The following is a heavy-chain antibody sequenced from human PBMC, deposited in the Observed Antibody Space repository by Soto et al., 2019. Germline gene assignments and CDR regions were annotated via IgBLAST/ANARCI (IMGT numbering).Heavy chain of an antibody. CDR1: GYTFTSYA. CDR3: ARVEGPSGIAAVGFDY. J-gene: IGHJ4*02. CDR2: INAGNGNT. V-gene: IGHV1-3*01. Sequence: ASVKVSCKASGYTFTSYAMHWVRQAPGQRLEWMGWINAGNGNTKYSQKFQGRVTITRDTSASTAYMELNSLRAEDTAVYYCARVEGPSGIAAVGFDYWGQGTLVTVSS. D-gene: IGHD6-13*01.